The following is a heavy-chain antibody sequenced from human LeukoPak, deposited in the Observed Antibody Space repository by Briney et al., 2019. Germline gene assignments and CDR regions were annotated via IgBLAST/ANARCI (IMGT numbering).Heavy chain of an antibody. J-gene: IGHJ3*02. CDR1: GGTFSSYA. V-gene: IGHV1-69*13. D-gene: IGHD5-24*01. Sequence: EASVKVSCKASGGTFSSYAISWVRQAPGQGLEWMGGIIPIFGTADYAQKFQGRVTITADESTSTAYMELSSLRSEDTAVYYCARDPRMATITSVFDIWGQGTMVTVSS. CDR3: ARDPRMATITSVFDI. CDR2: IIPIFGTA.